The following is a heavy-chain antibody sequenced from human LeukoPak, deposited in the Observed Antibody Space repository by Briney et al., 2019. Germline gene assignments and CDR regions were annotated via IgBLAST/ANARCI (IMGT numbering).Heavy chain of an antibody. CDR2: ISSSSSYI. V-gene: IGHV3-21*01. J-gene: IGHJ4*02. Sequence: GGSLTLSCAPSGFTFSSYSTNWARLAPRKWLEWVSYISSSSSYIYYADSVKGRFTISRNNTKNSLYLQMNSLRAEDTAVYYCARDPGRSKGHFDYWGQGTLVTVSS. CDR1: GFTFSSYS. CDR3: ARDPGRSKGHFDY. D-gene: IGHD2-15*01.